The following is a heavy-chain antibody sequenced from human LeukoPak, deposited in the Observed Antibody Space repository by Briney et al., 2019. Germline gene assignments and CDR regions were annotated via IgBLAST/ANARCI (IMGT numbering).Heavy chain of an antibody. J-gene: IGHJ6*02. D-gene: IGHD6-19*01. Sequence: TAETLSLTCAVYGGSFSGYYWSWIRQPPGKGLEWIGEINHSGSTNYNPSLKSRVTISVDTSKNQFSLKLSSVTAADTAVYYCARGVAEGYYYYYYGMDVWGQGTTVTVSS. CDR2: INHSGST. V-gene: IGHV4-34*01. CDR3: ARGVAEGYYYYYYGMDV. CDR1: GGSFSGYY.